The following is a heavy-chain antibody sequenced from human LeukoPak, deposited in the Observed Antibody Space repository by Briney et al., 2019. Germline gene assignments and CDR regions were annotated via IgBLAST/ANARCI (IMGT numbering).Heavy chain of an antibody. CDR3: ARAPVDVWYFDL. Sequence: SETLSLTCAVYGGSFSGYHWSWIRQPPGKGLEWIGEINHSGSTNYNPSLKSRVTISVDTSKNQFSLKLSSVTAADTAVYYCARAPVDVWYFDLWGRGTLVTVSS. CDR1: GGSFSGYH. V-gene: IGHV4-34*01. J-gene: IGHJ2*01. CDR2: INHSGST.